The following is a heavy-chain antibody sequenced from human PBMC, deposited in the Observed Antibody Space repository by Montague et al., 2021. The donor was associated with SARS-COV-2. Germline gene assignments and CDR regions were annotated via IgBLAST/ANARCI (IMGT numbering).Heavy chain of an antibody. CDR2: IYHSGTT. V-gene: IGHV4-38-2*02. J-gene: IGHJ3*02. CDR1: GFSIGSGDY. CDR3: VREKAGGLRNVFDI. Sequence: SETLSLTCTVSGFSIGSGDYWGWIRQPPGKGLEWIGSIYHSGTTXXNPSLQSRLTMSIDTSTSQFSLRLTSVIAADTAVFFCVREKAGGLRNVFDIWGQGTTVTVSS.